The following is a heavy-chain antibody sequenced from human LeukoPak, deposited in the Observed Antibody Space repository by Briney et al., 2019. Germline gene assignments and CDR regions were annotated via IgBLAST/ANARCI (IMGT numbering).Heavy chain of an antibody. V-gene: IGHV3-7*03. J-gene: IGHJ4*02. D-gene: IGHD6-13*01. CDR1: GFTFSSHW. Sequence: GGSLRLSCAASGFTFSSHWMIWVRQAPGKGLEWVANINHDGSVKYYVDSVKGRFTISRDNAKNSLYLQMNSLRAEDTAVYFCARDESYSSDYWGQGTLVTVSS. CDR3: ARDESYSSDY. CDR2: INHDGSVK.